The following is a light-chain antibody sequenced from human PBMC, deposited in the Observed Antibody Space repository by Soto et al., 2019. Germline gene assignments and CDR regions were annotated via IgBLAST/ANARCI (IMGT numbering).Light chain of an antibody. J-gene: IGKJ5*01. Sequence: DFVMTQSPDSLAVSLGERATINCKSSQSVLYRSNKKNYLAWYQHKPGQPPKLLFYWASTRNSGVPDRFTASGSATDFTLTIGSLQAEDVATYYCQQYYTTPSITFGQGTRLEIK. CDR1: QSVLYRSNKKNY. V-gene: IGKV4-1*01. CDR3: QQYYTTPSIT. CDR2: WAS.